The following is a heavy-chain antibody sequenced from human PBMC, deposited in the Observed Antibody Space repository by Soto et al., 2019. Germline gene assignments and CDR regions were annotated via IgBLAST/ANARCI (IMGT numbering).Heavy chain of an antibody. Sequence: SETLSLTCAVSGGSISSGGYSWSWIRQPPGKGLEWIGYIYHSGSTYYNPSLKSRVTISVDRSKNQFSLKLSSVTAADTAVYYCAGNMVRGVFNWFDPWGQGTLVTVSS. CDR1: GGSISSGGYS. V-gene: IGHV4-30-2*02. CDR3: AGNMVRGVFNWFDP. D-gene: IGHD3-10*01. J-gene: IGHJ5*02. CDR2: IYHSGST.